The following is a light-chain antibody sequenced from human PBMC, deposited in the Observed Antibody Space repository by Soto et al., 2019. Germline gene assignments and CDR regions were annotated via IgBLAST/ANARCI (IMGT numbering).Light chain of an antibody. J-gene: IGLJ2*01. CDR1: SSDIGAHFA. Sequence: QSVLTQPASVSGSPGQRVTISCTGSSSDIGAHFAVQWYQQLPGTAPKLVIYGNNNRPPGVPDRFSGSKSGTSASLAITGLRAEDEGYYNCHSYDSRSAVVFGGGTKLTVL. CDR3: HSYDSRSAVV. CDR2: GNN. V-gene: IGLV1-40*01.